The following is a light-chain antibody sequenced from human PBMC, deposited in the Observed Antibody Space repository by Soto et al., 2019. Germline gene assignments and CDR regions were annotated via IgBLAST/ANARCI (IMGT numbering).Light chain of an antibody. CDR1: QSISTW. J-gene: IGKJ2*01. Sequence: DIQLTQSPSTLSASVGDRVPITCRASQSISTWLAWYQQRPGKAPKLLIYDASTLQSGVPPRFSGSGSGTEFTLTFSSLQPDDFATYYCQWCGPAYTFGQGTKLEI. CDR3: QWCGPAYT. CDR2: DAS. V-gene: IGKV1-5*01.